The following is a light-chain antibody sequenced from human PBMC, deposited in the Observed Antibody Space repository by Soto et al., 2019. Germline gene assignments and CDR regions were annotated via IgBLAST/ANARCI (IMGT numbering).Light chain of an antibody. J-gene: IGKJ2*01. CDR3: QQYSDWPPTYT. V-gene: IGKV3-15*01. CDR2: SAS. CDR1: QRVSTN. Sequence: EIVMTQSPATLSVSPGERVTLSCRASQRVSTNLLWYQQKPGQAPRLLIYSASTRAPGIPDRFSGSGAETEFTLTISSLQSEDFAVYYCQQYSDWPPTYTFGQGTKLDIK.